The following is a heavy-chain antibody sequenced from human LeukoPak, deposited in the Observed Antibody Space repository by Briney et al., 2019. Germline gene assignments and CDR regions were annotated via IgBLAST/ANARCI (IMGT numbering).Heavy chain of an antibody. CDR3: ARDVGSGRFNY. D-gene: IGHD6-19*01. CDR2: ISTSGTT. Sequence: SETLSLTCTVPGGSISPYYCSWIRQPAGKGLEWIGRISTSGTTNYNPSLKSRLTMSIDTSKSQFSLKLSSVTAADTAVYYCARDVGSGRFNYWGQGTLVTVSS. J-gene: IGHJ4*02. CDR1: GGSISPYY. V-gene: IGHV4-4*07.